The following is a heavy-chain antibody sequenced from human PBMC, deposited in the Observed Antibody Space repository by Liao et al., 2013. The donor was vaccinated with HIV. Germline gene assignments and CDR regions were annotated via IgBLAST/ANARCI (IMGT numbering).Heavy chain of an antibody. CDR2: INHSGST. CDR1: SGSFSGYY. D-gene: IGHD3-10*01. Sequence: QVQLQQWGAGLLKPSETLSLTCAVYSGSFSGYYWNWIRQPPGKGLEWIGEINHSGSTNYNPSLKSRVTISVDTSKNQFSLKLSSVTAADTAVYYCARLLWFGRDRGYWGQGTLVTVSS. CDR3: ARLLWFGRDRGY. V-gene: IGHV4-34*01. J-gene: IGHJ4*02.